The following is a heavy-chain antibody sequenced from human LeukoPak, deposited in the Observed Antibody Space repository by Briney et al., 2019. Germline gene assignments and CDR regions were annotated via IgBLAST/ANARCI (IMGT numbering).Heavy chain of an antibody. V-gene: IGHV4-30-4*01. CDR2: IYYSGST. D-gene: IGHD3-22*01. Sequence: SETLSLTCTVSGGSISSGDYYWSWIRQPPGKGPEWIGYIYYSGSTYYNPSLKSRVTISVDTSKNQFSLKLSSVTAADTAVYYCARGSTWRDYYDSSGYPLWGQGTLVTVSS. J-gene: IGHJ4*02. CDR3: ARGSTWRDYYDSSGYPL. CDR1: GGSISSGDYY.